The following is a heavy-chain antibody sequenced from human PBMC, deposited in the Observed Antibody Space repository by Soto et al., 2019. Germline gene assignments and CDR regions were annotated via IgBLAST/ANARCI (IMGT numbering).Heavy chain of an antibody. CDR3: AKERGWGTTVTTLDY. V-gene: IGHV3-30*18. Sequence: GGSLRLSCAASGFTFSSYGMHWVRQAPGKGLEWVAVISYDGSNKYYADSVKGRFTISRDNSKNTLYLQMNSLRAEDTAVYYCAKERGWGTTVTTLDYWGQGTLVTVSS. D-gene: IGHD4-17*01. CDR1: GFTFSSYG. CDR2: ISYDGSNK. J-gene: IGHJ4*02.